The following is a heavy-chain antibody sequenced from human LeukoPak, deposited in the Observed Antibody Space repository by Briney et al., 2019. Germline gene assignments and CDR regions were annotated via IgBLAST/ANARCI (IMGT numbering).Heavy chain of an antibody. J-gene: IGHJ5*02. CDR3: ARHYLGVLMVYASNWFDP. CDR2: INAGNGNT. Sequence: ASVKVSCKASGYTFTSYAMHWVRQAPGQRLEWMGWINAGNGNTKYSQKFQGRVTITRDTSASTAYMELSSLRSEDTAVYYCARHYLGVLMVYASNWFDPWGQGTLVTVSS. CDR1: GYTFTSYA. V-gene: IGHV1-3*01. D-gene: IGHD2-8*01.